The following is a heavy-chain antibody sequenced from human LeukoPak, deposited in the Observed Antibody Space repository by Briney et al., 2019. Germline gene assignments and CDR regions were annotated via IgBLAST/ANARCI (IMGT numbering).Heavy chain of an antibody. CDR1: GGSISSSNW. J-gene: IGHJ4*02. Sequence: PPETLSLTCAVSGGSISSSNWWTWVRQPPGKGLEWIGQIYHSGSTDYNPSLKSRVAISVDKSENQFSLKLGSVTAADTAVYYCASLSSGWYSFDYWGQGTLVTVSS. D-gene: IGHD6-19*01. CDR3: ASLSSGWYSFDY. V-gene: IGHV4-4*03. CDR2: IYHSGST.